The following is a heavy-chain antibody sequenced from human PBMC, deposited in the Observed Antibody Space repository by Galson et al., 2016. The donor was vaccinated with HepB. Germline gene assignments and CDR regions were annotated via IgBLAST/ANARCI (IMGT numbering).Heavy chain of an antibody. Sequence: SVKVSCKASGYTFTRCDINWVRQATGQGLEWLGWMNPDSGRTGSAQKFQGRVTLTRDTSISTAYLELSSLTSEDSGVYFCARGRDYGDNPFDDWGQGTLGAVSA. D-gene: IGHD4-17*01. V-gene: IGHV1-8*03. CDR1: GYTFTRCD. CDR2: MNPDSGRT. J-gene: IGHJ4*02. CDR3: ARGRDYGDNPFDD.